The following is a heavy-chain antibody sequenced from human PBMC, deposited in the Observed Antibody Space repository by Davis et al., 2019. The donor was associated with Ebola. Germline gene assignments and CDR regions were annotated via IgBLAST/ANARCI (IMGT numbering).Heavy chain of an antibody. V-gene: IGHV3-7*01. CDR3: ARDHREPVERHYDFWSGYYTDPIYYYYMDV. D-gene: IGHD3-3*01. J-gene: IGHJ6*03. CDR2: IKQDGSEK. CDR1: GFTFSSYW. Sequence: GESLKISCAASGFTFSSYWMSWVRQAPGKGLEWVANIKQDGSEKYYVDSVKGRFTISRDNAKNSLYLQMNSLRAEDTAVYYCARDHREPVERHYDFWSGYYTDPIYYYYMDVWGKGTTVTVSS.